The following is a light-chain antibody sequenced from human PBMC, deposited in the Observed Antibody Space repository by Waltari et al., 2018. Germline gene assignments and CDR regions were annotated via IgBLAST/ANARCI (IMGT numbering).Light chain of an antibody. CDR2: GES. V-gene: IGKV3-20*01. CDR3: QHYVRLPAT. J-gene: IGKJ1*01. Sequence: EIVLTQPPGTLSLSPGERATLSCRASQSVRGSLAWYQQKAGQAPRLLIYGESSRATGIPDRFSGSGSGTDFSLTISRLEPEDFAVYYCQHYVRLPATFGQGTKVEIK. CDR1: QSVRGS.